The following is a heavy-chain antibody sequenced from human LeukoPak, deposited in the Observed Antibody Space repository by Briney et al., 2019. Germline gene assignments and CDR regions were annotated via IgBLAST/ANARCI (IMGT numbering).Heavy chain of an antibody. CDR1: GFTFSSYG. J-gene: IGHJ6*03. V-gene: IGHV3-23*01. D-gene: IGHD2-2*01. CDR2: ISGSGGST. Sequence: GGSLRLSCAASGFTFSSYGMSWVRQAPGKGLEWVSAISGSGGSTYYADSVKGRFTISRDNSKNTLYLQMNSLRAEDTAVYYCAKEGYCSSTSCYSYYYYCMDVWGKGTTVTISS. CDR3: AKEGYCSSTSCYSYYYYCMDV.